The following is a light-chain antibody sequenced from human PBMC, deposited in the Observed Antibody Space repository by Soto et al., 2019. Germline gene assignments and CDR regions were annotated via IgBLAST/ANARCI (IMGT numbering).Light chain of an antibody. CDR2: DVS. Sequence: QSALTQPRSVSGSPGQSVTISCTGTSSDVGAYNYVSWYQQHPGKAPKFMIYDVSKRPSGVPDRFSGSKSVNTASLTISGLQAEDEADYYCCSYTDNSTWVFGGGTKLTVL. CDR1: SSDVGAYNY. J-gene: IGLJ3*02. V-gene: IGLV2-11*01. CDR3: CSYTDNSTWV.